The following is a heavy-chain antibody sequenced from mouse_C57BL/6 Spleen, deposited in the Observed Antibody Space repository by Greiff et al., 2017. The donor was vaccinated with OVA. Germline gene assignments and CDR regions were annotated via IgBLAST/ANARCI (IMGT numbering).Heavy chain of an antibody. D-gene: IGHD1-1*01. Sequence: EVQLQQSGPELVKPGASVKISCKASGYTFTDYYMNWVKQSHGKSLEWIGDINPNNGGTSYNQKFKGKATLTVDKSSSTAYMELRSLTSEDSAVDNCARAKYYGSSGYLDVWGTGTTVTVSS. CDR1: GYTFTDYY. CDR3: ARAKYYGSSGYLDV. J-gene: IGHJ1*03. CDR2: INPNNGGT. V-gene: IGHV1-26*01.